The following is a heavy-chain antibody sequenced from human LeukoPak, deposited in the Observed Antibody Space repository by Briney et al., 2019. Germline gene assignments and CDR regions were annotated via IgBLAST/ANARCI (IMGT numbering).Heavy chain of an antibody. D-gene: IGHD5-18*01. CDR3: ARTSRRYSYGDY. CDR1: GFTFSDYY. CDR2: ISSSGSTV. Sequence: GGSLRLSCAVSGFTFSDYYMSWIRQAPGTGLEWVSYISSSGSTVYYADSVHGRFTISRDNAKNSLYLQMNSLRAEDTAVYYCARTSRRYSYGDYWGQGTLVTVSS. V-gene: IGHV3-11*04. J-gene: IGHJ4*02.